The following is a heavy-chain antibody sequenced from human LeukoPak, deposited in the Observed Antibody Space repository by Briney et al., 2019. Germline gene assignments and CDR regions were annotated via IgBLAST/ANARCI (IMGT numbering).Heavy chain of an antibody. J-gene: IGHJ4*02. Sequence: PSQTLSLTCTVSGGSISTYYWSWMRQPPGGGLEWIGYIYYSGSTNHKPSPQSRVTISVDTSKNQFSLKLNSVTAADTAVYYCARGGVPGGFYGSFDYWGQGTLVSVSS. CDR3: ARGGVPGGFYGSFDY. CDR1: GGSISTYY. V-gene: IGHV4-59*01. D-gene: IGHD3-3*01. CDR2: IYYSGST.